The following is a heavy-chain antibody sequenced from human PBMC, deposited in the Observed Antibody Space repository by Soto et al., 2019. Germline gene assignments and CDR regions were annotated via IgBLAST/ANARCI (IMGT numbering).Heavy chain of an antibody. J-gene: IGHJ5*02. V-gene: IGHV4-31*03. CDR2: IYYSGST. D-gene: IGHD2-15*01. CDR3: ARDRPNLGYCSGGSCYYGFEP. Sequence: QVQLQESGPGLVKPSQTLSLTCTVSGGAISSGCSYWRWIRQHPGKGLEWIGYIYYSGSTYYIPSLKSRVTIAVDTSKNHFSLKLSSVTAADTAVYYCARDRPNLGYCSGGSCYYGFEPWCQGTLVTVSS. CDR1: GGAISSGCSY.